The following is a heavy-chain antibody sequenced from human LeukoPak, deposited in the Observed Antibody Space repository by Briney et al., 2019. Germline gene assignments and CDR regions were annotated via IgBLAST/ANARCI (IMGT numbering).Heavy chain of an antibody. J-gene: IGHJ4*02. D-gene: IGHD2-15*01. CDR1: GFTFSSYS. Sequence: GGSLRLSCAASGFTFSSYSVNWVRQAPGKGLEWVSSISSSSYIYYADSVKGRFTISRDNPKNSLYLQMNSLRAEDTAVYYCARVVVVGGTDYWGQGTLVTVSS. CDR2: ISSSSYI. CDR3: ARVVVVGGTDY. V-gene: IGHV3-21*01.